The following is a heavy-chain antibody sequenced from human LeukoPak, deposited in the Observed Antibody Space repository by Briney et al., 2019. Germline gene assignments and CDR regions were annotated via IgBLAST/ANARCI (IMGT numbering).Heavy chain of an antibody. Sequence: PGGSLRLSCAASGFTFSSYAMHWVRQAPGKGLEWVAVILYDGSNKYYADSVKGRFTISRDNSKNTLYLQVNSLRAEDTAVYYCAKSRYYGSGSYTLDYWGQGTLVTVSS. CDR2: ILYDGSNK. D-gene: IGHD3-10*01. V-gene: IGHV3-30-3*02. CDR3: AKSRYYGSGSYTLDY. CDR1: GFTFSSYA. J-gene: IGHJ4*02.